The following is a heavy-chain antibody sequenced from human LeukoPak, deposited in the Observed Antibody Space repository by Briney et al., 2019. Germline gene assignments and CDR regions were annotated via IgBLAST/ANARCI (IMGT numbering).Heavy chain of an antibody. D-gene: IGHD3-10*02. CDR3: AELGITMIGGV. V-gene: IGHV3-48*03. Sequence: GGSLRLSCAASGFTFSSYEMDWVRQAPGKGLEWVSYISSSGSTIYYADSVRGRFTISRDNAKNSLYLQMNSLRAEDTAVYYCAELGITMIGGVWGKGTTVTISS. CDR2: ISSSGSTI. CDR1: GFTFSSYE. J-gene: IGHJ6*04.